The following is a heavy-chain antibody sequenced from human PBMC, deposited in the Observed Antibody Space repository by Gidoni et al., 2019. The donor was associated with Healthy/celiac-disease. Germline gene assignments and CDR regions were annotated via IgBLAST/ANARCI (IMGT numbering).Heavy chain of an antibody. D-gene: IGHD2-15*01. Sequence: QVQLVESGGGVVQPGRSLRLSCAASGFTFSSYAMHWVRQAPGKGLEWVAVISYDGSNKYYADSVKGRFTISRDNSKNTLYLQMNSLRAEDTAVYYCARDGSYEPNYYYYGMDVWGQGTTVTVSS. V-gene: IGHV3-30-3*01. J-gene: IGHJ6*02. CDR1: GFTFSSYA. CDR2: ISYDGSNK. CDR3: ARDGSYEPNYYYYGMDV.